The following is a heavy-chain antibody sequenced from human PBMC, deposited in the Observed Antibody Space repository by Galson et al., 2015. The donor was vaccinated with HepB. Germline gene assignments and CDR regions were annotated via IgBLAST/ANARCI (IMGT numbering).Heavy chain of an antibody. D-gene: IGHD6-19*01. CDR3: ACGGSSGWYVFDY. J-gene: IGHJ4*02. CDR1: GGSISSSSYY. V-gene: IGHV4-39*01. CDR2: IYYSGST. Sequence: LSLTCAVYGGSISSSSYYWGWIRQPPGKGLEWIGSIYYSGSTYYNPSLKSRVTISVDTSKNQFSLKLSSVTAADTAVYYCACGGSSGWYVFDYWGQGTLVTVSS.